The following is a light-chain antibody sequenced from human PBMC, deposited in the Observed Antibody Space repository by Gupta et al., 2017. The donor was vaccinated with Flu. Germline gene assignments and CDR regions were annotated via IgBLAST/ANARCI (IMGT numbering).Light chain of an antibody. CDR1: QSVRTS. CDR2: KAS. Sequence: PATLSCSQGERATLSCRASQSVRTSLAWYHQKPGKPPSLLIYKASKRAIGIPARFSGSGLGTEFTLTISSLEPEDFAVYYCQRVTTCPGTFGGGTKVEIK. CDR3: QRVTTCPGT. J-gene: IGKJ4*01. V-gene: IGKV3D-11*02.